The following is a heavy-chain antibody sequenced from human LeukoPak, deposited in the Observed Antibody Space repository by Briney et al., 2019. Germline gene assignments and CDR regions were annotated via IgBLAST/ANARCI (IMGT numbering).Heavy chain of an antibody. CDR3: ARWATIFGVVIPAFDS. J-gene: IGHJ4*02. CDR1: GFIFSSHW. V-gene: IGHV3-7*01. Sequence: GGSLRLSCAASGFIFSSHWMSWVRQAPGMGLEWVANIKQDGSEKYYADSVKGRFSISRDNARNSLYLQMNSLRVEDTAVYYCARWATIFGVVIPAFDSWGQGTLVTVSS. D-gene: IGHD3-3*01. CDR2: IKQDGSEK.